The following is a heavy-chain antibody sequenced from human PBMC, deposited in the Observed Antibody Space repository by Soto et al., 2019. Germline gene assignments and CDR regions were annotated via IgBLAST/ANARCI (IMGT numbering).Heavy chain of an antibody. Sequence: QVQLVQSGGEVKKPGASVTVSCKASGYTFINYHITWVRQAPGQGLEWMAWINTYNGMTDYAQKFQGRVTMTRDTSTSTAYLELRNLGSDDTTVYFCATSPRAEMATDWGQGTLVTVSS. J-gene: IGHJ4*02. CDR3: ATSPRAEMATD. V-gene: IGHV1-18*01. D-gene: IGHD5-12*01. CDR1: GYTFINYH. CDR2: INTYNGMT.